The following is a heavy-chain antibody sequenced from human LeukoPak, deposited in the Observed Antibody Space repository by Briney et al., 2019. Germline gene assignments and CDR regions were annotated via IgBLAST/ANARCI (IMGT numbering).Heavy chain of an antibody. Sequence: GESLKIFCKGSGYSFTNFWIGWVRQMPGKGLEWLAIIYPGDSDPRYCPSIKGQVTISVDKSISTAYLQWSSLEASNTAMYYCARCSYTSGYGFDYWGQGTLVTVSS. V-gene: IGHV5-51*01. CDR3: ARCSYTSGYGFDY. D-gene: IGHD5-18*01. CDR1: GYSFTNFW. CDR2: IYPGDSDP. J-gene: IGHJ4*02.